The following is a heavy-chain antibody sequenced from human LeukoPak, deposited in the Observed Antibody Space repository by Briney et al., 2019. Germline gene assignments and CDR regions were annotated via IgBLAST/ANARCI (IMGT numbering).Heavy chain of an antibody. Sequence: PSETLSLTCTVSGGSISSYYWSWIRQPPGKGLEWIGYIYYSGSTNYNPSLKSRVTISVDTSKNQFSLELSSVTAADTAVYYCARGRGNCSGGSCLYWYFDLWGRGTLVTVSS. J-gene: IGHJ2*01. CDR1: GGSISSYY. CDR2: IYYSGST. CDR3: ARGRGNCSGGSCLYWYFDL. V-gene: IGHV4-59*08. D-gene: IGHD2-15*01.